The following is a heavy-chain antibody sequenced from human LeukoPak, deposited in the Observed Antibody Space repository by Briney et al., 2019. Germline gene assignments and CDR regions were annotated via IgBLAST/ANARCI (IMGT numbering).Heavy chain of an antibody. CDR1: GFTFSSYA. CDR3: AREMGMPLYPYFFDY. CDR2: ISYDGSLR. Sequence: GGSLRLSCAASGFTFSSYAMHWVRQAPGKGLEWVAIISYDGSLRYYADSVKGRFTISRDNSKNTLYLQMNSLRAEDTAVYYCAREMGMPLYPYFFDYWGQGTLVTVSS. V-gene: IGHV3-30*04. D-gene: IGHD2-2*02. J-gene: IGHJ4*02.